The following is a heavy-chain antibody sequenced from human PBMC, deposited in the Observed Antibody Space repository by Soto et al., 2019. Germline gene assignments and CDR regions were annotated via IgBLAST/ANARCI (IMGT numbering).Heavy chain of an antibody. CDR3: ARGPGGYYDSSGYPPHYFDY. CDR1: GFKFSNYA. Sequence: LRLSCAASGFKFSNYAMSWVRQAPGKGLEWVSLISATGGGTYYADSVKGRFTISRDNAKNSLYLQMNSLRAEDTAVYYCARGPGGYYDSSGYPPHYFDYWGQGTLVTVS. D-gene: IGHD3-22*01. V-gene: IGHV3-23*01. J-gene: IGHJ4*02. CDR2: ISATGGGT.